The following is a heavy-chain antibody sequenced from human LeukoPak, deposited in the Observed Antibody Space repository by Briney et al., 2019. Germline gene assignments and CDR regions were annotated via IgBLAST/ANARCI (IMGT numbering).Heavy chain of an antibody. D-gene: IGHD3-22*01. CDR1: GFTFNSYG. V-gene: IGHV3-48*01. J-gene: IGHJ4*02. CDR2: ISSSGSTI. Sequence: GGSLRLSCAASGFTFNSYGMSWVRQAPGKGLEWVSYISSSGSTIYYADSVKGRFTISRDNSKNTLYLQMNSLRAEDTAVYYCAKDRYYYDSSGYLGYWGQGTLVTVSS. CDR3: AKDRYYYDSSGYLGY.